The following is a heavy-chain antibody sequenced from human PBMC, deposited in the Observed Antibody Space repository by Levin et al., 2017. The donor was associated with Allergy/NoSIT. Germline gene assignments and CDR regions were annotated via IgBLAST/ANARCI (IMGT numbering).Heavy chain of an antibody. D-gene: IGHD5-12*01. CDR3: AKRRGYSGDDAPFDY. J-gene: IGHJ4*02. Sequence: ASLPLSFSSSCFPFRSSAMSWVRQAPGKGLEWVSAISGSGGSTYYADSVKGRFTISRDNSKNTLYLQMNSLRAEDTAVYDCAKRRGYSGDDAPFDYWGQGTLVTVSS. CDR2: ISGSGGST. V-gene: IGHV3-23*01. CDR1: CFPFRSSA.